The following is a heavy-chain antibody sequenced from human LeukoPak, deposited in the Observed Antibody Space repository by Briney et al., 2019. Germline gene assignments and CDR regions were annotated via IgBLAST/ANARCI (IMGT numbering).Heavy chain of an antibody. CDR1: GFTFSSYW. D-gene: IGHD3-22*01. V-gene: IGHV3-7*03. Sequence: GGSLRLSCAASGFTFSSYWMSWVRQAPGKGLEWVANIKQDGSEKYYVDSVKGRFTISRDNAKNSLYLQMNSLRAEDTAVYYCARSPSYYYDSSGYYYEVRLSFDYWGQGTLVTVSS. CDR2: IKQDGSEK. CDR3: ARSPSYYYDSSGYYYEVRLSFDY. J-gene: IGHJ4*02.